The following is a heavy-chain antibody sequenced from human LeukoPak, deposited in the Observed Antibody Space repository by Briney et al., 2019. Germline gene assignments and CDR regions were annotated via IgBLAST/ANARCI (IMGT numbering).Heavy chain of an antibody. V-gene: IGHV4-59*12. J-gene: IGHJ4*02. Sequence: SETLSLTCTVSGGSISNYYWSWIRQPPGKGLEWIGYIYYSGSTYYNPSLKSRVTISVDTSKNQFSLKLSSVTAADTAVYYCASAYGGFSDYWGQGTLVTVSS. CDR2: IYYSGST. CDR3: ASAYGGFSDY. D-gene: IGHD3-10*01. CDR1: GGSISNYY.